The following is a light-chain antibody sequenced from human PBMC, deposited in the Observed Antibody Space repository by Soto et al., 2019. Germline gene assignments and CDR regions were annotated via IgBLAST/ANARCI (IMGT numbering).Light chain of an antibody. CDR3: SSYTSSNTYV. Sequence: QSVLTQPASVSGSPGQSVTISCTGTSSGVGGYNYVSWYQQHPGKAPKLMIYDVSNRPSGVSNRFSGSKSGYTASLTISGLQAEDEADYYCSSYTSSNTYVFGTGTKVTVL. CDR1: SSGVGGYNY. CDR2: DVS. V-gene: IGLV2-14*03. J-gene: IGLJ1*01.